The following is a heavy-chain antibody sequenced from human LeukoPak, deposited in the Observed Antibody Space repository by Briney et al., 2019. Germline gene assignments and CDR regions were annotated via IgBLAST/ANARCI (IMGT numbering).Heavy chain of an antibody. J-gene: IGHJ6*03. Sequence: GGSLRLSCVASGFIFSNYGMSWVRQVPGKGLEWVSSVRVDGHTTFYADSVKGRFTISRDNSKNTLYLQMNSLRAEDTAVYYCAKSRDGWELLWNYMDVWGKGTTVTISS. V-gene: IGHV3-23*01. CDR1: GFIFSNYG. D-gene: IGHD1-26*01. CDR2: VRVDGHTT. CDR3: AKSRDGWELLWNYMDV.